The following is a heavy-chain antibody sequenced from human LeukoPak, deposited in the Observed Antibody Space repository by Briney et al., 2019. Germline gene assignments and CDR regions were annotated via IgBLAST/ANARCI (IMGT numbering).Heavy chain of an antibody. V-gene: IGHV3-23*01. CDR2: VRVSVGGT. CDR1: GFTFSSYA. Sequence: GRALRLSCAASGFTFSSYAMSWVRQAPGKGLEWVSGVRVSVGGTYSADSAKGRFTISRDNSKNTLYLQMNSLRAEDTAVYYCAKDSEARAGYWGQGTLVTVSS. CDR3: AKDSEARAGY. J-gene: IGHJ4*02.